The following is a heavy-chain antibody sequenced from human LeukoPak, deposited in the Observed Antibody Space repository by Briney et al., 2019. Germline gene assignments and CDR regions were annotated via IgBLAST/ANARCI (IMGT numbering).Heavy chain of an antibody. CDR3: ARGGYYDSSGYYYGSYYYFGMDV. D-gene: IGHD3-22*01. J-gene: IGHJ6*02. CDR2: FDPEDAET. CDR1: GYTLTELS. V-gene: IGHV1-24*01. Sequence: ASVKVSCKVSGYTLTELSMHWVRQVPGKGLEWMGGFDPEDAETIYAQKFQGRVTMTEDTSTDTAYMELSSLRAEDTAVYYCARGGYYDSSGYYYGSYYYFGMDVWGQGTTVTVSS.